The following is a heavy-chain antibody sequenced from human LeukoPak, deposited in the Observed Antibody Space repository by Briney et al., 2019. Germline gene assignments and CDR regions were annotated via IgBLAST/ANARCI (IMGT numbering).Heavy chain of an antibody. J-gene: IGHJ3*02. D-gene: IGHD3-10*02. Sequence: SETLSLPCAVSGGSFSGNYWSWIRQPPGKGLEWIGETHSSGATKYNPSLKSRVTISVDTSKNQFSLKLSSVTAADTAVYYCARGPRSYVRAFDIWGQGIMVTVSS. V-gene: IGHV4-34*01. CDR1: GGSFSGNY. CDR2: THSSGAT. CDR3: ARGPRSYVRAFDI.